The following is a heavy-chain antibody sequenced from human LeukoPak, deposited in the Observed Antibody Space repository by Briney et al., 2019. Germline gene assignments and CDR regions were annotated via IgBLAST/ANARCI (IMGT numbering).Heavy chain of an antibody. CDR1: GFTVSSNY. V-gene: IGHV3-66*01. D-gene: IGHD1-7*01. CDR2: IYSGGST. J-gene: IGHJ4*02. Sequence: GGSLRLSCAASGFTVSSNYMSWVRQAPGKGLEWVSVIYSGGSTYYADSVKGRFTISRDNSKNTLYLQMNSLRAEDTAVYYCARDLMGITGTTYVYWGQGTLVTVSS. CDR3: ARDLMGITGTTYVY.